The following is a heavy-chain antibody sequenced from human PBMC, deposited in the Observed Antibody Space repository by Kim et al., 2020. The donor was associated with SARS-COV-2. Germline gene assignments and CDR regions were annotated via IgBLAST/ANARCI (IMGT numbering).Heavy chain of an antibody. CDR2: INPSGGST. CDR3: ARGGKSIAAHDTGSDY. V-gene: IGHV1-46*01. J-gene: IGHJ4*02. Sequence: ASVKVSCKASGYTFTSYYMHWVRQAPGQGLEWMGIINPSGGSTSYAQKFQGRVTMTRDTSTSTVYMELSSLRSEDTAVYYCARGGKSIAAHDTGSDYWGQGTLVTVSS. D-gene: IGHD6-6*01. CDR1: GYTFTSYY.